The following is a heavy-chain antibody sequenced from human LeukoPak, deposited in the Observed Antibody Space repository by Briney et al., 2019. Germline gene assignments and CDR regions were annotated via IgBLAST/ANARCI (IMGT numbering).Heavy chain of an antibody. V-gene: IGHV4-34*01. CDR2: INHSGNA. CDR3: ARGQGTVTTH. D-gene: IGHD4-17*01. CDR1: GGSFSGYY. Sequence: PSETLSLTCAVSGGSFSGYYWTWIRQPPGKGLEWIGEINHSGNANYNPSLKSRVTISLDMSENPFSLKLTSVTAADTAVYYCARGQGTVTTHWGQGTLVTVSS. J-gene: IGHJ4*02.